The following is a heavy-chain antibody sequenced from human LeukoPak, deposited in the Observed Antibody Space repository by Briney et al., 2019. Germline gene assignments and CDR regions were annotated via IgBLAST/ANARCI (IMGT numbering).Heavy chain of an antibody. J-gene: IGHJ4*02. CDR3: ERGRPMVRGALDY. V-gene: IGHV3-21*01. CDR1: GFTFSSYG. Sequence: GGSLRLSCAASGFTFSSYGMNWVRQAPGKGLEWVSSISNNSSYIYYADSVKGRFTISRDNAKNSLYLQMNSLRAEDTAVYYCERGRPMVRGALDYWGQGTQVTVSS. D-gene: IGHD3-10*01. CDR2: ISNNSSYI.